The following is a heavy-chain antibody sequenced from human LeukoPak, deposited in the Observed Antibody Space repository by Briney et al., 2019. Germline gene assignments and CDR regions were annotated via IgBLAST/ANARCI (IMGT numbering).Heavy chain of an antibody. Sequence: SETLSLTCTVSGGSISGSYWRWIRQPPEKGLECIGYIYYTGSTNFNPSLKSRVTISVDTSKNQFFLKLSSVTAADTAVYYCARELPSAGHFDYWGQGTLVTVSS. V-gene: IGHV4-59*01. CDR2: IYYTGST. J-gene: IGHJ4*02. CDR3: ARELPSAGHFDY. CDR1: GGSISGSY. D-gene: IGHD6-13*01.